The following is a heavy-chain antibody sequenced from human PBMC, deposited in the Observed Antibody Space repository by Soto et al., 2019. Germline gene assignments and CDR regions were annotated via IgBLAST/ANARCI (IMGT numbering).Heavy chain of an antibody. J-gene: IGHJ4*02. CDR1: GYTFTSYA. D-gene: IGHD1-1*01. V-gene: IGHV1-3*01. Sequence: ASVKVSCKASGYTFTSYAMHWVRQAPGQRLEWMGWINAGNGNTKYSQKFQGRVTITRDTSASTAYMELSSLRSEDTAVYYCARGPPLAGRPFDYWGQGTLVTVSS. CDR2: INAGNGNT. CDR3: ARGPPLAGRPFDY.